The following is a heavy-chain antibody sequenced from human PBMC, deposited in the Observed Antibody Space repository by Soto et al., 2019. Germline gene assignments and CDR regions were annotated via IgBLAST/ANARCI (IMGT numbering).Heavy chain of an antibody. D-gene: IGHD7-27*01. CDR3: AKDFNWGSAYYYYGMDV. J-gene: IGHJ6*02. CDR1: GFTFSNYG. CDR2: ISDDGSNK. V-gene: IGHV3-30*18. Sequence: SLRLSCAASGFTFSNYGMHWVRQAPGKGLEWVAVISDDGSNKFYEDSVKGRFTISRDNSKNTLYLQMNSLRAEDTAVYYCAKDFNWGSAYYYYGMDVWGQGTTVTVSS.